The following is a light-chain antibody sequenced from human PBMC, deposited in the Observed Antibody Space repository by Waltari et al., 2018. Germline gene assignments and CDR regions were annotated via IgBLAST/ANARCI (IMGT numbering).Light chain of an antibody. Sequence: QTVVTQEPSLSVSLGGTVTLTRALSSGPISRTSHVSWYRQTPGQAPRTLIYKINSRSAGVPDRFSGSFLGNKAALTITGAQADDESDYYCLMYMGSGIWVFGGGTKVTVL. V-gene: IGLV8-61*01. CDR3: LMYMGSGIWV. J-gene: IGLJ2*01. CDR2: KIN. CDR1: SGPISRTSH.